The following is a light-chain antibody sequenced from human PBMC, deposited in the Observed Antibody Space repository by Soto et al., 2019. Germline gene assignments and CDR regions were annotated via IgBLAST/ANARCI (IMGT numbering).Light chain of an antibody. CDR1: QTISNY. Sequence: DIQMTQSPSSLSASVGDRVTLTCRASQTISNYVSWYQQKPVKAPKCLIYAASTLQSGVPSRFSGSGSGTDFTLSIDSLQPEDFATYYCQQSYSYPRTFGQGTKVEL. J-gene: IGKJ1*01. V-gene: IGKV1-39*01. CDR2: AAS. CDR3: QQSYSYPRT.